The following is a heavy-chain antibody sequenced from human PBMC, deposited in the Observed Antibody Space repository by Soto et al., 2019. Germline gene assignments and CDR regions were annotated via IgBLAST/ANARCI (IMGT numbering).Heavy chain of an antibody. CDR3: ATVRDYYDSSGYYCPDWYFDL. CDR1: GYTFTSYA. J-gene: IGHJ2*01. D-gene: IGHD3-22*01. CDR2: INAGNGNT. V-gene: IGHV1-3*01. Sequence: ASVKVSCKASGYTFTSYAMHWVRQAPGQRLEWMGWINAGNGNTKYSQKFQGRVTMTEDTSTDTAYMELSSLRSEDTAVYYCATVRDYYDSSGYYCPDWYFDLWGRGTLVTVSS.